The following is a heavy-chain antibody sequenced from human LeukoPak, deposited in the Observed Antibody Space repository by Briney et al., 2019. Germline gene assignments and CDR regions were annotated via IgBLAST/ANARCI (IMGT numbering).Heavy chain of an antibody. J-gene: IGHJ4*02. D-gene: IGHD4-17*01. CDR2: ISSSSSYI. CDR3: AGAPLGVATVTLDC. V-gene: IGHV3-21*01. Sequence: GGSLRLSCAASGFTFSSYSMNWVRQAPGKGLEWVSSISSSSSYIYYADSVKGRFTISRDNAKNSLYLQMNSLRAEDTAVYYCAGAPLGVATVTLDCWGQGTLVSVSS. CDR1: GFTFSSYS.